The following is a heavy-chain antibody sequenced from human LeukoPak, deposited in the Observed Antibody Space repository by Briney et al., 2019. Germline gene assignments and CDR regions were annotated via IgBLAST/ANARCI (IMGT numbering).Heavy chain of an antibody. J-gene: IGHJ6*03. CDR2: IYYSGST. CDR3: ASVLTGTTDYYYYYYMDV. D-gene: IGHD1-20*01. CDR1: GGSISSHY. Sequence: SETLCLTCTVSGGSISSHYWSWIRQPPGKGLEWIGYIYYSGSTNYNPSLKSRVTISVDTSKNQFSLKLSSVTAADTAVYYCASVLTGTTDYYYYYYMDVWGKGTTVTVSS. V-gene: IGHV4-59*11.